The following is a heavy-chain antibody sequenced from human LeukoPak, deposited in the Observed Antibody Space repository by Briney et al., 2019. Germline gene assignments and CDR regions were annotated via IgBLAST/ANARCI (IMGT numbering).Heavy chain of an antibody. CDR2: IKQDARAT. V-gene: IGHV3-7*01. CDR1: GFTFSNYW. D-gene: IGHD6-19*01. J-gene: IGHJ6*02. Sequence: PGGSLRLSCAASGFTFSNYWMTWVRQAPGKGLEWVANIKQDARATFYGASVKGRFTISRDNSKNSLYLQMNSLRAEDTAVYYCAREGWLVRVLYYYGMDVWGQGTTVTVSS. CDR3: AREGWLVRVLYYYGMDV.